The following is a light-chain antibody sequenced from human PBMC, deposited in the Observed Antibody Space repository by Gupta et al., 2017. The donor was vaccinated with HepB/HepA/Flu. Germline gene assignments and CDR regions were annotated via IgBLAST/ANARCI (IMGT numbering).Light chain of an antibody. V-gene: IGKV1-39*01. Sequence: DIQMTQSPSALSVSVGERVTITCLASQTISSYLNWYQQKPGKAPKLLIYAASSLQSGVPSRFSGSGSGTDFSLTISSLQREDLATYYCQQSYSTPGSFGQGTKLEIK. CDR2: AAS. CDR3: QQSYSTPGS. CDR1: QTISSY. J-gene: IGKJ2*04.